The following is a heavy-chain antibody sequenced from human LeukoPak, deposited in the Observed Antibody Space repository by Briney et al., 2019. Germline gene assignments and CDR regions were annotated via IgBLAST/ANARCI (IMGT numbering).Heavy chain of an antibody. CDR2: ICYSGST. J-gene: IGHJ4*02. V-gene: IGHV4-39*07. CDR1: GGSISSSSYY. CDR3: ARDHDSRDYYGSGIPVY. D-gene: IGHD3-10*01. Sequence: SETLSLTCTVSGGSISSSSYYWGWIRQPPGKGLEWIGSICYSGSTYYNPSLKSRVTISVDTSKNQFSLKLSSVTAADTAVYYCARDHDSRDYYGSGIPVYWGQGTLVTVSS.